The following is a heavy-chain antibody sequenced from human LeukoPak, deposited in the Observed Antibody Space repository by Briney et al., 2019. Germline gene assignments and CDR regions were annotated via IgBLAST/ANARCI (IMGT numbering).Heavy chain of an antibody. Sequence: PGGSLRLSCAASGFSFSSYWMHWVRQAPGKGLVWVSRINGDGSSTRYADSVKGRFTIYGDNAKNTLYLQMNSLRAEDTAVYYCARGGLNALEAFDIWGHGTVVTVCS. CDR3: ARGGLNALEAFDI. J-gene: IGHJ3*02. V-gene: IGHV3-74*01. D-gene: IGHD1-1*01. CDR1: GFSFSSYW. CDR2: INGDGSST.